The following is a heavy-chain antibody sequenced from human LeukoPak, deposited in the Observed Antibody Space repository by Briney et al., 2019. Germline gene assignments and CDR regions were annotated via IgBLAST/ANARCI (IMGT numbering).Heavy chain of an antibody. V-gene: IGHV3-48*03. Sequence: GSLRLSCAVSEFPFSIYEMNWVRQAPGTGLEWVSNIGSSGTTVYYADSVKGRFTISRDNAKSSLYLQMNSLRVEDTAVYYCALLAVASDFDYWGQGALVTVSS. CDR3: ALLAVASDFDY. CDR1: EFPFSIYE. CDR2: IGSSGTTV. J-gene: IGHJ4*02. D-gene: IGHD6-19*01.